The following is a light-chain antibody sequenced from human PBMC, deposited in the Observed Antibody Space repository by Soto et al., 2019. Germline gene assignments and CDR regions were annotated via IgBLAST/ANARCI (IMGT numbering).Light chain of an antibody. V-gene: IGKV3-20*01. CDR1: QSLGKNY. CDR2: GAS. CDR3: QPYASFPRT. J-gene: IGKJ1*01. Sequence: EIVLTQSPGTLSLSPGERAIVSCRATQSLGKNYLAWYQQKPDQAPRLLIHGASTRATGIADRFRGSGSGIDFHLTISRLEHEDSAVYYSQPYASFPRTFGQGTKVEIK.